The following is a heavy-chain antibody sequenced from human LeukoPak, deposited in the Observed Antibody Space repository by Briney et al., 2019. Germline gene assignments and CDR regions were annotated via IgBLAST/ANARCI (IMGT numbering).Heavy chain of an antibody. CDR3: ARVPPYYYDSSGYLVPENFDY. D-gene: IGHD3-22*01. CDR2: IKQDGSEK. Sequence: GGSLRLSCAASGFTFSSYWMSWVRQAPGKGREGVANIKQDGSEKYYVDSVKGRFTISRDNAKNSLYLQMNSLRAEDTAVYYCARVPPYYYDSSGYLVPENFDYWGQGTLVTVSS. V-gene: IGHV3-7*01. J-gene: IGHJ4*02. CDR1: GFTFSSYW.